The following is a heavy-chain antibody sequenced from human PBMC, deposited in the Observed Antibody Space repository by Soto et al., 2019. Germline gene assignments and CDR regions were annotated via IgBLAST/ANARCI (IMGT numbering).Heavy chain of an antibody. CDR2: ISGSGGGT. Sequence: GGSLRLSCAASGFTFSSYAMSWVRQAPGKGLEWVSGISGSGGGTYYADFVKGRFTISRDNSKNTLYLQMNSLRAEDTAVYYCAKGYSSVWFSFDYWGQGALVTVS. CDR3: AKGYSSVWFSFDY. CDR1: GFTFSSYA. V-gene: IGHV3-23*01. J-gene: IGHJ4*02. D-gene: IGHD6-19*01.